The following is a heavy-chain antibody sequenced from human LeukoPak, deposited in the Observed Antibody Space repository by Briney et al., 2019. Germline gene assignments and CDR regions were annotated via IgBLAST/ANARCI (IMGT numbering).Heavy chain of an antibody. CDR2: IYTSGST. CDR1: GGYISSYY. V-gene: IGHV4-4*07. CDR3: ARDREVRGVIYYYYYGMDV. Sequence: PSETLSLTCTVSGGYISSYYWRWIRQPAGEGLECSGRIYTSGSTNYTPSLKSRVTMSVDTSKNQFSLKLSSVAAADTAVYYCARDREVRGVIYYYYYGMDVWGQGTTVTVSS. J-gene: IGHJ6*02. D-gene: IGHD3-10*01.